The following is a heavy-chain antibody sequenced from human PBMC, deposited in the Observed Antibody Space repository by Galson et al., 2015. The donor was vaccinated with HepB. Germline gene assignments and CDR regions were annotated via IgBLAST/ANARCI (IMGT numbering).Heavy chain of an antibody. V-gene: IGHV7-4-1*02. CDR2: INTNTGNP. CDR3: ARGSGYVYSTFDY. Sequence: SVKVSCKASGYTFTNYPMNWVRQAPGQGLEWMGWINTNTGNPTYAQGFTGRFVFSLDTSVSTAYLQISSLKAEDTAVYHCARGSGYVYSTFDYWGQGTLVTVSS. J-gene: IGHJ4*02. D-gene: IGHD6-25*01. CDR1: GYTFTNYP.